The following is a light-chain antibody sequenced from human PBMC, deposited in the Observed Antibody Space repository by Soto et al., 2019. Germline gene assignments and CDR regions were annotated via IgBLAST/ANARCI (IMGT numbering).Light chain of an antibody. Sequence: QSVLSHPASVSWSPGHSITISCTGTSSDVGGYNYVSWYQQHPGKAPKLMIYEVSNRPSGVPNRFSGSKSGNTASLTISGLQAEDEADYYCSSYTSSSNYVFGTGTKVTVL. CDR1: SSDVGGYNY. CDR2: EVS. V-gene: IGLV2-14*01. J-gene: IGLJ1*01. CDR3: SSYTSSSNYV.